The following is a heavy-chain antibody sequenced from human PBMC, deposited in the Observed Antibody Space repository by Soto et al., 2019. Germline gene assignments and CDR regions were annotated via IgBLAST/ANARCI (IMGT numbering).Heavy chain of an antibody. CDR2: IIPIFGTA. CDR1: GGTFSSYA. CDR3: ATNYRDLLVWYYGMDV. Sequence: QVQLVQSGAEVKKPGSSVKVSCKASGGTFSSYAISWVRQAPGQGLEWMGGIIPIFGTANYAQKFQGGVTITADESTSTAYMELSSLRSEDTAVYYCATNYRDLLVWYYGMDVWGQGTTVTVSS. D-gene: IGHD1-7*01. J-gene: IGHJ6*02. V-gene: IGHV1-69*12.